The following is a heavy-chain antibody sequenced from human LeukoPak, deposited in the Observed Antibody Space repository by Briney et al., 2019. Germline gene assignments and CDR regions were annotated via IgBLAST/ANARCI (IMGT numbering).Heavy chain of an antibody. Sequence: GGSLRLSCAASGFTFSSYAMHWVRQAPGKGLEWVGFNRSKAYGGTTEYAASVKGRFTISRDDSKSIAYLQMNSLKTEDTAVYYCTRGRGYSYGGRWADFDYWGQGTLVTVSS. CDR2: NRSKAYGGTT. D-gene: IGHD5-18*01. V-gene: IGHV3-49*04. CDR3: TRGRGYSYGGRWADFDY. CDR1: GFTFSSYA. J-gene: IGHJ4*02.